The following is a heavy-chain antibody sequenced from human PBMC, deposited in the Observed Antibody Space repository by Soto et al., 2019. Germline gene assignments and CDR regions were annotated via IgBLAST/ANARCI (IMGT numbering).Heavy chain of an antibody. J-gene: IGHJ1*01. CDR3: ATPPDSSGLKTTFQH. Sequence: QVQLVESGGGVVQPGRSLRLSCAASGFTFSSYGMHWVRQAPGKGLEWVAVISYDGSNKYYADSVKGRFTISRDNSKNTLYLQMNSLRAEDTAVYYCATPPDSSGLKTTFQHWGQGTLVTVSS. D-gene: IGHD3-22*01. CDR2: ISYDGSNK. CDR1: GFTFSSYG. V-gene: IGHV3-30*03.